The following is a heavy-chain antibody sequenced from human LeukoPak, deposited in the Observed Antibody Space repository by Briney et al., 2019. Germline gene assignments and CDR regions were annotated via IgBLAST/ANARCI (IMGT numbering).Heavy chain of an antibody. V-gene: IGHV1-46*01. CDR2: INPSGGTT. Sequence: EASVKVSCKASGYTFTNYYIHWVRQAPGQGLEWMGLINPSGGTTNCAQKFQGRVTMTRDMSTTTVYMHLSSLRAEDTAVYYCARDLLLYFGEVTMAFDYWGLGTLVTVSS. D-gene: IGHD3-10*01. J-gene: IGHJ4*02. CDR3: ARDLLLYFGEVTMAFDY. CDR1: GYTFTNYY.